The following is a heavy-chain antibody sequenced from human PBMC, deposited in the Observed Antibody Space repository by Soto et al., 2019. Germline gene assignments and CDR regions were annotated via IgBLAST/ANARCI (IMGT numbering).Heavy chain of an antibody. CDR1: GGSIISYH. D-gene: IGHD3-22*01. Sequence: PSETLSLTCAVSGGSIISYHWSWIRQPPGKGLEWIGYIYYSGGTNYNPSLKSRATISVDTSKNQDSLRLSSVTAADTAVYYCAFDSSGYYFDDWGQGTLVTVSS. V-gene: IGHV4-59*12. J-gene: IGHJ4*02. CDR2: IYYSGGT. CDR3: AFDSSGYYFDD.